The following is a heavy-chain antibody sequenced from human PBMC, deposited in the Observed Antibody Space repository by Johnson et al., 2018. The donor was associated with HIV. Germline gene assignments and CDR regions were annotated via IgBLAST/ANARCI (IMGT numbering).Heavy chain of an antibody. CDR1: GFTVSSNY. CDR2: IYSGGNT. CDR3: VRDAFDFRDATGRFGGAGFDI. D-gene: IGHD3-16*01. Sequence: VQLVESGGGLIQPGGSLRLSCAASGFTVSSNYMSWVRQAPGRGLEWVSVIYSGGNTYYSDSLKGRFTISRDNAKNSLSLQMNSLRAEDTAVYYCVRDAFDFRDATGRFGGAGFDIWGQGTMVTVSS. V-gene: IGHV3-53*01. J-gene: IGHJ3*02.